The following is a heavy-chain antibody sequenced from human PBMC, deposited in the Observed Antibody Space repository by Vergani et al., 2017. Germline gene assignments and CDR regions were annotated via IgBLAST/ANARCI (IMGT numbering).Heavy chain of an antibody. CDR3: AKDPRDRSGSYYWGLFDY. V-gene: IGHV3-23*01. D-gene: IGHD1-26*01. J-gene: IGHJ4*02. CDR1: GFTFSSYA. CDR2: ISGSGGST. Sequence: EVQLLESGGGLVQPGGSLRLSCAASGFTFSSYAMSWVRQAPEKGLEWVSAISGSGGSTYYADSVKGRFTISRDNSKNTLYLQMNSLRAEDTAVYYCAKDPRDRSGSYYWGLFDYWGQGTLVTVSS.